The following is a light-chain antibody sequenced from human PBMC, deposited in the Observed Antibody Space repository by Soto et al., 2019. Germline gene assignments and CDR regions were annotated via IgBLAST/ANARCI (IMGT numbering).Light chain of an antibody. J-gene: IGLJ3*02. CDR3: SAYTRSSTPWV. CDR1: SSDVGGYNY. V-gene: IGLV2-14*01. CDR2: DVS. Sequence: QSALTQPASVSGSPGQSITISCTGTSSDVGGYNYVSWYQQYPAKAPKLLIYDVSSRPSGVSNRFCGSKSGNTASLTISGLQAEDEADYYCSAYTRSSTPWVFGGGTKLTVL.